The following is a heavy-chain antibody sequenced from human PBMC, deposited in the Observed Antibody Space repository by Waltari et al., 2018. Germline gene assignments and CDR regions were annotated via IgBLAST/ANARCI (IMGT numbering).Heavy chain of an antibody. V-gene: IGHV1-69*05. CDR3: ARMCYGDGSGWTPDFDY. D-gene: IGHD4-17*01. CDR2: VTPIFGTA. Sequence: QVQLVQSGAEVKKPGSSVKVSCKASGGTFSSYAISWVRQAPGQGLEWMGGVTPIFGTANYAQKFQGRVTITTDESTSTAYMELSSLRSEDTAVYYCARMCYGDGSGWTPDFDYWGQGTLVTVSS. CDR1: GGTFSSYA. J-gene: IGHJ4*02.